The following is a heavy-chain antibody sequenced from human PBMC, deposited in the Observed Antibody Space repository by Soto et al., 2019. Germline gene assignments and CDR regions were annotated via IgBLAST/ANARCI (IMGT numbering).Heavy chain of an antibody. V-gene: IGHV4-34*01. Sequence: QVQLQQWGAGLLKPSETLSLTCAVSGGSFSAYYWSWIRQSPGKGLEWIGEINHSGRTKYNPSLKSRVAKSVDTSKNQFSLKLSSVTAADTALYYCARGAGGTTIFGVVTVRYGMDVWGQGTTVTVSS. CDR3: ARGAGGTTIFGVVTVRYGMDV. CDR2: INHSGRT. CDR1: GGSFSAYY. D-gene: IGHD3-3*01. J-gene: IGHJ6*02.